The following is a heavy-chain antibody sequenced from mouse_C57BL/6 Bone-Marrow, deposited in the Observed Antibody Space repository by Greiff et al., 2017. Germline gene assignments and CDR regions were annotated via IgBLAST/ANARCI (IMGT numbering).Heavy chain of an antibody. V-gene: IGHV5-2*01. CDR3: ARWGVKDAMDY. D-gene: IGHD1-3*01. J-gene: IGHJ4*01. Sequence: DVMLVESGGGLVQPGESLKLSCESNEYEFPSHDMSWVRKTPEKRLELVAAINSDGGSTYYPDTMERRFIISRDNTKKTLDLQMSSLRSEDTALYYCARWGVKDAMDYWGQGTSVTVSS. CDR2: INSDGGST. CDR1: EYEFPSHD.